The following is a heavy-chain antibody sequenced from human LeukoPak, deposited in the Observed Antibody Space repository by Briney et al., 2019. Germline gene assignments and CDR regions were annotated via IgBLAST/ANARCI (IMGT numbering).Heavy chain of an antibody. CDR2: IYYSGST. Sequence: SETLSLTCTVSGGFISSYYWSWIRQPPGKGLEWIGYIYYSGSTNYNPSLKSRVTISVDTSKNQFSLKLSSVTAADTAVYYCARDSDYDSYYYYYMDVWGKGTTVTVSS. CDR3: ARDSDYDSYYYYYMDV. V-gene: IGHV4-59*01. D-gene: IGHD5-12*01. CDR1: GGFISSYY. J-gene: IGHJ6*03.